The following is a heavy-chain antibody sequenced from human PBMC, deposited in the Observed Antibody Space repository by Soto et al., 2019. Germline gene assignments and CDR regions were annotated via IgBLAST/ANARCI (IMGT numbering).Heavy chain of an antibody. CDR3: AADEGVMGYNYYYYGMDV. CDR1: GFTFTSSA. Sequence: GASVQVSCKASGFTFTSSAVQWVRQARGQRLEWIGWIVVGSGNTNYAQKFQERVTITRNMSTSTAYMELSSLRSEEAVVYYAAADEGVMGYNYYYYGMDVWGQGTTVTVSS. D-gene: IGHD3-16*01. V-gene: IGHV1-58*01. J-gene: IGHJ6*02. CDR2: IVVGSGNT.